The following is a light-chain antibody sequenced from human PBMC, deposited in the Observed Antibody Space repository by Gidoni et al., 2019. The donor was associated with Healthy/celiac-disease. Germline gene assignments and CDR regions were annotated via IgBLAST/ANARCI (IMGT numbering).Light chain of an antibody. V-gene: IGLV1-40*01. J-gene: IGLJ1*01. Sequence: QSVLTQPPSVSGPPGQRVTISCTGSSPNSGAGYDVHLYQQLPGTAPKLLIYGNSNRPSGVPDRFSGSKSGTSASLAITGLQAEDEADYYCQSYDSSLSGYVFGTGTKVTVL. CDR2: GNS. CDR3: QSYDSSLSGYV. CDR1: SPNSGAGYD.